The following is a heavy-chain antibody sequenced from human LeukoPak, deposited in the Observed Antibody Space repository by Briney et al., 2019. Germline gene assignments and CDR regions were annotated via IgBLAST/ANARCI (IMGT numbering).Heavy chain of an antibody. CDR1: GGSISSGGYY. V-gene: IGHV4-31*03. Sequence: SETPSLTCTVSGGSISSGGYYWSWISQHPGKGLEWIGYIYYSGSTYYNPSLKSRVTISVDTSKNQFSLKLSSVTAADTAVYYCARVPGYETAHYYYYYGMDVWGQGTTVTVSS. CDR2: IYYSGST. CDR3: ARVPGYETAHYYYYYGMDV. J-gene: IGHJ6*02. D-gene: IGHD5-12*01.